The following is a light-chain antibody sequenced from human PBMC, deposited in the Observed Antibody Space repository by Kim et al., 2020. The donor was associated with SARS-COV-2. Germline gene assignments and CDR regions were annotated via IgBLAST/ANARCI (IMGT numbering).Light chain of an antibody. CDR3: SSYTSSSTLGV. CDR1: SRDVGGYNY. V-gene: IGLV2-14*03. CDR2: DVS. Sequence: QSALTQPASVSGSPGQSITISCTGTSRDVGGYNYVSWYQQHPGKAPKLMIYDVSNRPSGVSNRFSGSKSGNTAPLTISGLQAEDEADYYCSSYTSSSTLGVFGGGTQLTVL. J-gene: IGLJ3*02.